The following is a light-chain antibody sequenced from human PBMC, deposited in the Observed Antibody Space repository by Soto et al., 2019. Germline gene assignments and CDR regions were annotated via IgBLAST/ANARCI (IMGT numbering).Light chain of an antibody. CDR1: YSNIGSNY. V-gene: IGLV1-47*01. J-gene: IGLJ3*02. CDR3: AAWDDSLSSVL. Sequence: QSVLTQPPSASGTPGQRVIVSCSGDYSNIGSNYVYWYQQLPGTAPKVLMYRDDQRPLGVPDRVTGSKSGTSASLAISGLRPEDEGDYYCAAWDDSLSSVLFGGGTKVTVL. CDR2: RDD.